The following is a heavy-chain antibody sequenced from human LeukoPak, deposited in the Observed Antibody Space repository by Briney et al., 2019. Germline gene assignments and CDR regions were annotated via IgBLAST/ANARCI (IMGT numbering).Heavy chain of an antibody. CDR2: IYPGDSDT. CDR3: ARLSRSSGSRYGLDV. V-gene: IGHV5-51*01. J-gene: IGHJ6*02. Sequence: GESLQISCQGSGYTFTSYWIGWVRQMPGKGLEWMGIIYPGDSDTRYSPSFQGQVSISADKSISTAYLQWSSLKASDTAMYYCARLSRSSGSRYGLDVWGQGTTVTVSS. D-gene: IGHD6-19*01. CDR1: GYTFTSYW.